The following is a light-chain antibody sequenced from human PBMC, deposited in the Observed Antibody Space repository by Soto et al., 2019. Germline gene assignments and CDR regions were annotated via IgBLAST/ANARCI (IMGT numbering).Light chain of an antibody. J-gene: IGKJ4*01. CDR1: RTISRY. Sequence: DIQMTQSPSSLSASVGDRVTITCRASRTISRYLNWYQQKPGKAPKLLIYDASNLETGVPSRFSGSGSGTDFTFTISSLQPEDIATYYCQQYDNLPLTFGGGTKVDIK. V-gene: IGKV1-33*01. CDR2: DAS. CDR3: QQYDNLPLT.